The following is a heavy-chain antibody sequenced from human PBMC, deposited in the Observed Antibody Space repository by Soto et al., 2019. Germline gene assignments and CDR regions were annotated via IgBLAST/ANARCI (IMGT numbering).Heavy chain of an antibody. J-gene: IGHJ4*02. D-gene: IGHD3-10*01. V-gene: IGHV4-59*01. Sequence: SETLSLTCTVSGGSISSFYWSWIRQPPGKGLEWIGYIYYSGSTDYNPSLKSRVTISVDTSKNQFSLKVSSVTAADTAVYYCARDTSGVSGYYFDYWGQGALVTVSS. CDR2: IYYSGST. CDR1: GGSISSFY. CDR3: ARDTSGVSGYYFDY.